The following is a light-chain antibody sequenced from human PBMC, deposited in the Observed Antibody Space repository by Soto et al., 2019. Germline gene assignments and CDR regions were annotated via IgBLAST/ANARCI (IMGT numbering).Light chain of an antibody. CDR2: VAS. CDR1: QSISSY. Sequence: DIHMTHSPSSLSASVVYRITITFLASQSISSYLNWYQQKSGKAPRLLIYVASTLQSGVPSRFIGSGSGTDFTLTISSLQPEDFATYFCQQSYSTPRTFGQGTKVDIK. V-gene: IGKV1-39*01. CDR3: QQSYSTPRT. J-gene: IGKJ1*01.